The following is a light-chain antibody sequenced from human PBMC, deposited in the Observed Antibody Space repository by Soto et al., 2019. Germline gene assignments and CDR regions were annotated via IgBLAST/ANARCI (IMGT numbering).Light chain of an antibody. CDR2: GAS. CDR1: QSVSSNY. J-gene: IGKJ1*01. Sequence: ETVLTQSPGTLSLSPGERATLSCRASQSVSSNYLAWYQHIPGQAPRLLIYGASTRATGIPDRFSGSGSGTDVTLTISRLEPEDFAVYYCQQFDRSLPSWTFGQGTKV. CDR3: QQFDRSLPSWT. V-gene: IGKV3-20*01.